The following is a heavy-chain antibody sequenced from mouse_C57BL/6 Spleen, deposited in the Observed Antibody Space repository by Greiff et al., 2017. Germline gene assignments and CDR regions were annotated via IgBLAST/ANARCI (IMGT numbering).Heavy chain of an antibody. V-gene: IGHV5-4*01. Sequence: EVQLVESGGGLVKPGGSLKLSCAASGFTFSSYAMSWVRQTPEKRLEWVATISDGGSYTYYPDNVKGRFTISRDNAKNNLYLHMRHLKSEDTAMYYCARALGDYGYAMDYWGQGTSVTVSS. CDR3: ARALGDYGYAMDY. D-gene: IGHD2-4*01. CDR2: ISDGGSYT. CDR1: GFTFSSYA. J-gene: IGHJ4*01.